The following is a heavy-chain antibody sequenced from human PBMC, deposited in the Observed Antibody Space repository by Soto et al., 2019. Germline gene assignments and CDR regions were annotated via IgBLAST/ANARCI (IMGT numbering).Heavy chain of an antibody. V-gene: IGHV3-23*01. CDR2: ITGSGDYT. J-gene: IGHJ4*02. CDR3: AKARYYDSTGYLYYFDY. D-gene: IGHD3-22*01. CDR1: GFTFSNYA. Sequence: FLRLSCAASGFTFSNYAMSWVRQAPGKGLEWVSSITGSGDYTYYADSVKGRFTISRDNSKNTLYLQMNSLRTEDTAVYYCAKARYYDSTGYLYYFDYWGQGTLVTVSS.